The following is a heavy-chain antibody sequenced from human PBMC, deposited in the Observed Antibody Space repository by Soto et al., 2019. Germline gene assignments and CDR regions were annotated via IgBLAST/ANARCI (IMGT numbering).Heavy chain of an antibody. CDR3: AHRGGATVGLYYFDS. V-gene: IGHV2-5*01. Sequence: QITLKESGPTLVKPTQTLTLTCTFSGFSLSTSGVGVNWFRQPPGKALEWLALIYWHDYKRYSPSLKRRLTIANDTSKNQVVLTMTNMDPVDTATYYCAHRGGATVGLYYFDSWGQGALVTVSS. D-gene: IGHD3-16*01. CDR1: GFSLSTSGVG. J-gene: IGHJ4*02. CDR2: IYWHDYK.